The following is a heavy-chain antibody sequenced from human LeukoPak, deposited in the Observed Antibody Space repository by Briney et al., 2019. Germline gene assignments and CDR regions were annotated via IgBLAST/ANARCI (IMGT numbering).Heavy chain of an antibody. D-gene: IGHD3-16*01. Sequence: PGGSLRLSCAASGFTFSRYWMHWVRQAPGKGLVWVSRINEDGSSTNYADSVKGRFTISGDNVKNTLYLQLNGLRAEDTAVYYCARGGLDPVDYWGQGTLVTVSS. CDR1: GFTFSRYW. CDR2: INEDGSST. V-gene: IGHV3-74*01. J-gene: IGHJ4*02. CDR3: ARGGLDPVDY.